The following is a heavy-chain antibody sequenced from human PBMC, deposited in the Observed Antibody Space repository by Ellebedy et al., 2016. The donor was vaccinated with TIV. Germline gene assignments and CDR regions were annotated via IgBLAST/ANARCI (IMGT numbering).Heavy chain of an antibody. CDR2: ISGSGLST. CDR1: GFTFSNYA. Sequence: PGGSLRLSCAASGFTFSNYAMSWVRQAPGKGLEWVSHISGSGLSTYYADSVKGRFTISRDNSKITLYLQMNSLKTEDTAVYYCARDAGGIHDLWGRGTLVTVSS. J-gene: IGHJ2*01. CDR3: ARDAGGIHDL. D-gene: IGHD3-16*01. V-gene: IGHV3-23*01.